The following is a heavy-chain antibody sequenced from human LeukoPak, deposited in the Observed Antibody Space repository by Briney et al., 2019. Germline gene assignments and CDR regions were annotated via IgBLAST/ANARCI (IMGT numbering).Heavy chain of an antibody. J-gene: IGHJ3*02. D-gene: IGHD2-2*01. Sequence: GGSLRLSCAASGFTFSSYGMHWVRQAPGKGLEWVSGIRSSGSSTYYADSVKGRFTISRDNSRYTLYLEMNSLRADDTAFYYCAKERVRCSSSSCYPDAFDIWGQGTMVTVSS. CDR3: AKERVRCSSSSCYPDAFDI. V-gene: IGHV3-NL1*01. CDR1: GFTFSSYG. CDR2: IRSSGSST.